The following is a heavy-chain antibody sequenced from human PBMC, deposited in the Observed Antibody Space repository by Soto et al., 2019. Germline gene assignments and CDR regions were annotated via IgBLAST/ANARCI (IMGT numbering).Heavy chain of an antibody. Sequence: SETLSLTCTVSGGSISNYYWSWLRQPPGRGLEWIGHIFYSGSTNYNPALKSRVTISVDTSKSQFSLKLSSVTAADTAVYYCAKDSGYNYGYFRWFDPWGQGTLVTVSS. CDR1: GGSISNYY. CDR3: AKDSGYNYGYFRWFDP. D-gene: IGHD5-18*01. CDR2: IFYSGST. V-gene: IGHV4-59*01. J-gene: IGHJ5*02.